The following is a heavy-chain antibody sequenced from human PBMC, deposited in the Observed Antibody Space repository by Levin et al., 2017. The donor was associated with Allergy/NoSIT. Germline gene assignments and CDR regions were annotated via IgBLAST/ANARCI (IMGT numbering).Heavy chain of an antibody. CDR2: ISSSSDTI. Sequence: GGSLRLSCAASGFIFSSYSMNWVRQAPGMGLEWVSYISSSSDTIYYADSVKGRFTISRDNAKNSLYLQMNSLRDEDTAVYYCARDYSGSYYRFDYWGQGTLVTVSS. V-gene: IGHV3-48*02. D-gene: IGHD1-26*01. CDR3: ARDYSGSYYRFDY. J-gene: IGHJ4*02. CDR1: GFIFSSYS.